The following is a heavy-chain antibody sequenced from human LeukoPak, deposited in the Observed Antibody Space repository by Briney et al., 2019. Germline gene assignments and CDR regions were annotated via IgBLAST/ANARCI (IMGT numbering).Heavy chain of an antibody. CDR3: AKGRGGSYYDAFEI. V-gene: IGHV3-23*01. D-gene: IGHD3-22*01. CDR1: GFTFSTYA. CDR2: IGGGGGST. J-gene: IGHJ3*02. Sequence: PGGSLRLSCAASGFTFSTYAMSWVRQAPGKGLEWVSTIGGGGGSTYYADSVKGRFTISRDNSKNTLYLQMNSLRDEDTATYYCAKGRGGSYYDAFEIWGQGTMVSVSS.